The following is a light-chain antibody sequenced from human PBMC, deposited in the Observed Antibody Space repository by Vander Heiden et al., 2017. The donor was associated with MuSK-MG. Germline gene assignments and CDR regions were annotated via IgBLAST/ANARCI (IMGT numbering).Light chain of an antibody. CDR3: SSYKSSSTLEV. Sequence: QSALTQPASVSGSPGQSITISCTGTSSDVGGYNYVSWYQQHPGKAPKLMIDDVSNRPSGVSNRFSGSKSGNTASLTISGLQAEDEADYYCSSYKSSSTLEVFGTGTKVTVL. CDR2: DVS. V-gene: IGLV2-14*01. CDR1: SSDVGGYNY. J-gene: IGLJ1*01.